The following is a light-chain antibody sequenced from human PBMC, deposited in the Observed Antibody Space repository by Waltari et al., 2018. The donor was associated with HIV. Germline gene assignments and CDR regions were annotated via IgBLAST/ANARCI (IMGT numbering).Light chain of an antibody. CDR1: HTVSGSN. J-gene: IGKJ5*01. CDR3: QQLHNSLFI. V-gene: IGKV3-20*01. CDR2: GTS. Sequence: DIVLTQSPDTLSLSPGDTATLSCRASHTVSGSNLAWYQQKPGQPPRLLMFGTSTRATGTPDRFSGSGSGTDFTLTISGLGPEDFAVYHCQQLHNSLFIFGQGTRLENK.